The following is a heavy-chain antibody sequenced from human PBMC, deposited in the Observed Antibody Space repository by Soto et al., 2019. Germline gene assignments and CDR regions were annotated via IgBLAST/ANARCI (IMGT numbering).Heavy chain of an antibody. CDR2: IVVDSNTA. CDR1: GSTFNNFA. V-gene: IGHV1-69*06. Sequence: QVVLLQSGAEVKEPGSSVKVSCQVSGSTFNNFAFSWVRQAPGHGPEWMGGIVVDSNTAEYSQRFQDRVTITADTSTDTLYMELGSLTFEDTAVYYCARAIKRWEVNYYFDFWGQGTLVTVSS. J-gene: IGHJ4*02. CDR3: ARAIKRWEVNYYFDF. D-gene: IGHD1-26*01.